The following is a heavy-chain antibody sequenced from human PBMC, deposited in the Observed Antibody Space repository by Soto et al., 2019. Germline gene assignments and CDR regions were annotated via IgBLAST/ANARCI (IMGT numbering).Heavy chain of an antibody. J-gene: IGHJ6*02. CDR2: ISAYNGNT. CDR3: ARSHKIAAAGSTGMEV. CDR1: GYGFTSYC. V-gene: IGHV1-18*04. Sequence: SVKLSWKARGYGFTSYCRSWVQHAPGQGLEWMGWISAYNGNTNYAQKLQGRVTMTTDTSTSTAYMELRSLRSDDTAVYYCARSHKIAAAGSTGMEVWRHGSTVTVSS. D-gene: IGHD6-13*01.